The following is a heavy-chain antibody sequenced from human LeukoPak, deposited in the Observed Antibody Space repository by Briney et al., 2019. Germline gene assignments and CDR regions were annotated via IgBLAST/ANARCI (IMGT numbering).Heavy chain of an antibody. J-gene: IGHJ4*02. V-gene: IGHV4-31*03. CDR1: SGSISSGDYY. CDR3: ARDKGGSRTFDY. D-gene: IGHD6-13*01. Sequence: SETLSLTCTVSSGSISSGDYYWSWIRQLPGKGLEWIGYINFSGSTYYNPSLKSRVTISVDTSKNQFSLRLSSVTAADTAVYYCARDKGGSRTFDYWGQGTLVTVSS. CDR2: INFSGST.